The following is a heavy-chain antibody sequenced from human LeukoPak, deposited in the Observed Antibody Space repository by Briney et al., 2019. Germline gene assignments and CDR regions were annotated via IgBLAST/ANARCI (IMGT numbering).Heavy chain of an antibody. Sequence: DSVKVSCKASGYTFTGYYMHWVRQAPGQGLEWMGRINPNSGGTNYAQKFQGRVTMTRDTSISTAYMELSRLRSDDTAVYYCARVFYDSSGPFDYWGQGTLVTVSS. CDR3: ARVFYDSSGPFDY. V-gene: IGHV1-2*06. J-gene: IGHJ4*02. CDR2: INPNSGGT. D-gene: IGHD3-22*01. CDR1: GYTFTGYY.